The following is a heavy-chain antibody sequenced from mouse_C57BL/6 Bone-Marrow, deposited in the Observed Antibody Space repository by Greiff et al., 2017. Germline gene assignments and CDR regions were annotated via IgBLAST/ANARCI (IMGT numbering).Heavy chain of an antibody. CDR1: GFTFTSYW. J-gene: IGHJ1*03. CDR2: IYPGSGST. D-gene: IGHD1-1*01. CDR3: ARPCCSNYWYFDV. Sequence: VQLQQSGAELVKPGASVKMSCKASGFTFTSYWITWVKQRPGQGLEWIGEIYPGSGSTNYNEKFKSKATLNVDTSSSTAYMQLNSLTSEDSAVYFCARPCCSNYWYFDVWGTGTTVTVSA. V-gene: IGHV1-55*01.